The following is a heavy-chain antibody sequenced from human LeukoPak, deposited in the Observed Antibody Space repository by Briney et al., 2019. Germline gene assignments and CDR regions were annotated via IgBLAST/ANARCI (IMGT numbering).Heavy chain of an antibody. CDR3: ARDGANKVRGVHYYYMDV. J-gene: IGHJ6*03. CDR2: INPNSGGT. Sequence: ASVKVSCKASGYTFTGYYMHWVRQAPGQGVEWMGRINPNSGGTNYAQKFQGRVTMTRDTSIGTAYMELSSLTSDDMAVYYCARDGANKVRGVHYYYMDVWGKGTTVTVSS. V-gene: IGHV1-2*06. D-gene: IGHD3-10*01. CDR1: GYTFTGYY.